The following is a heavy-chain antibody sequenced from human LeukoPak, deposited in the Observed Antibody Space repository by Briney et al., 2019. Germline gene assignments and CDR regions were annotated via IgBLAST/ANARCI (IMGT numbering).Heavy chain of an antibody. D-gene: IGHD1-26*01. CDR1: GGSISSYY. CDR3: ARHRIVGARAAFDI. J-gene: IGHJ3*02. CDR2: IYTSGST. Sequence: SETLSLTGTVSGGSISSYYWSWIRQPPGKGLEWIGYIYTSGSTNYNPSLKSRVTISVDTSKNQFSLKLSSVTAADTAVYYCARHRIVGARAAFDIWGQGTMVTVSS. V-gene: IGHV4-4*09.